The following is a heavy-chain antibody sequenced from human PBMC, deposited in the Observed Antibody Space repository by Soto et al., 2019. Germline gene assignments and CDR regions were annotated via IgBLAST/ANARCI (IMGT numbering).Heavy chain of an antibody. CDR3: AKDSEDIVVVPAAYYYYYYMYV. D-gene: IGHD2-2*01. V-gene: IGHV3-30*18. Sequence: PGGSLRLSCAASGFTFSSYGMHWVRQAPGKGLEWVAVISYDGSNKYYADSVKGRFTISRDNSKNTLYLQMNSLRAEDTAVYYCAKDSEDIVVVPAAYYYYYYMYVWGKGTTVTVSS. CDR1: GFTFSSYG. J-gene: IGHJ6*03. CDR2: ISYDGSNK.